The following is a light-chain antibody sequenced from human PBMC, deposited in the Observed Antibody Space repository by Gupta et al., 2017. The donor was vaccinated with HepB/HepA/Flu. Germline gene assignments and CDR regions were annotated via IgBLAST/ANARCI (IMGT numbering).Light chain of an antibody. J-gene: IGLJ2*01. V-gene: IGLV3-1*01. CDR2: QNS. Sequence: SYELTQPPSVSVSPGQTASITCSVDKLGDKYACWYQQKPGQSPVLVIYQNSKRPSGTPERFSGSNSGNTATLTISGTEAMDEADYYCQAWDSSTGVFGGGTKLTVL. CDR3: QAWDSSTGV. CDR1: KLGDKY.